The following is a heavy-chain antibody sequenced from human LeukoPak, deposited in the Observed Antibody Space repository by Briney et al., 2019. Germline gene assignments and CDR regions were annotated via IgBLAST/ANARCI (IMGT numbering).Heavy chain of an antibody. Sequence: GGSLRLSCAASGFTFSNYWMSWVRQAPGKGLEWVANIKQDRSEKYYVDSVKGRFTISRDNAKNSLYLQMNSLRAEDTAVYYCAASRSGYDTDAFDIWGQGTMVTVSS. CDR3: AASRSGYDTDAFDI. CDR2: IKQDRSEK. CDR1: GFTFSNYW. J-gene: IGHJ3*02. D-gene: IGHD3-22*01. V-gene: IGHV3-7*03.